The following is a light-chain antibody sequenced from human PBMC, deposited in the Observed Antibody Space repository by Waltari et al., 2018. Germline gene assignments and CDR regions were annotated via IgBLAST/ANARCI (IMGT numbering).Light chain of an antibody. CDR3: QSYDNSPYVI. Sequence: QSVLTQSPSVSGAPGQRDTISCTGSSSNIGAGYAVHWYQQLPGTAPKLLIYGTTNRPSGVPDRFSGSKSGTSASLAITGLQAEDEADYYCQSYDNSPYVIFGGGTKLTVL. V-gene: IGLV1-40*01. CDR1: SSNIGAGYA. CDR2: GTT. J-gene: IGLJ2*01.